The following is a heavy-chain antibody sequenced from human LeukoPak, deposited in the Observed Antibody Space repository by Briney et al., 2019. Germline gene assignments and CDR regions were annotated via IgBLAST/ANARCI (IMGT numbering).Heavy chain of an antibody. CDR1: GGSFSGYY. CDR2: INHSGST. V-gene: IGHV4-34*01. D-gene: IGHD3-10*01. CDR3: ARLHMVRGVILLDY. J-gene: IGHJ4*02. Sequence: SETLSLTCAVYGGSFSGYYWSWIRQPPGKGPEWIGEINHSGSTNYNPSLKSRVTISVDTSKNQFSLKLSSVTAADTAVYYCARLHMVRGVILLDYWGQGTLVTVSS.